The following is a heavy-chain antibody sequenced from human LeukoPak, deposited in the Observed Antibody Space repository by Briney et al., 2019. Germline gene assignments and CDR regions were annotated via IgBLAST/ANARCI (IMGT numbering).Heavy chain of an antibody. CDR3: ARDHGYSGYATYYYGMDV. D-gene: IGHD5-12*01. CDR2: ISYDGSNK. V-gene: IGHV3-30*04. Sequence: GRSLRLSCAASGFTFSSYAMHWVRQAPGKGLEWVAVISYDGSNKYYADSVKGRFTISRDNSKNTLYLQMNSLRAEDTAVYYCARDHGYSGYATYYYGMDVWGQGTTVTVSS. J-gene: IGHJ6*02. CDR1: GFTFSSYA.